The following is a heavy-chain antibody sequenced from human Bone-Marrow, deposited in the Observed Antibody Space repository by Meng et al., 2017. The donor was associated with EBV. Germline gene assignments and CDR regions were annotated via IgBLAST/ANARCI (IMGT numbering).Heavy chain of an antibody. CDR1: GYTFTNYA. CDR3: ATEPGYSSG. Sequence: VPLVQSGGGVRKPGASVKVSCKASGYTFTNYAMHWVRQAPGRRLEWMGWINPGNGNTKYSQKFQGRASITRDISASIVYMELTSLRSEDTAVYYCATEPGYSSGWGQGTLVTVSS. V-gene: IGHV1-3*01. D-gene: IGHD6-19*01. CDR2: INPGNGNT. J-gene: IGHJ4*02.